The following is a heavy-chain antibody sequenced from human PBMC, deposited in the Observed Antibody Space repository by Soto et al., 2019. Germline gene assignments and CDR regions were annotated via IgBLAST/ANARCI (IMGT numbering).Heavy chain of an antibody. D-gene: IGHD3-22*01. Sequence: ASVKVSCKASGYTFTSYAMHWVRQAPGQRLEWMGWINAGNGNTKYSQKFQGRVTITRDTSASTAYMELSSLRSEDTAVYYCARGTYYYDSSGYGYFQHWGQGTLVTVPQ. CDR1: GYTFTSYA. CDR3: ARGTYYYDSSGYGYFQH. V-gene: IGHV1-3*01. CDR2: INAGNGNT. J-gene: IGHJ1*01.